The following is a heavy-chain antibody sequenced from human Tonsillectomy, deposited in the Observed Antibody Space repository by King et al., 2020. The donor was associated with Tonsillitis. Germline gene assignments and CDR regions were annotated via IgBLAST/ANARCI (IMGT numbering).Heavy chain of an antibody. J-gene: IGHJ4*02. CDR3: ARDLMSGDWNDPLGYFDY. Sequence: LQLVQSGGGVVQPGRSLRLSCAASGFTFSNYAMHWVRQAPGKGLEWVAIISYDGSEKYYADSVKGRLTISRDNSKNKMYVQMNYLRAEDTAVYYCARDLMSGDWNDPLGYFDYWGQGTLVTVSS. V-gene: IGHV3-30*04. D-gene: IGHD1-1*01. CDR2: ISYDGSEK. CDR1: GFTFSNYA.